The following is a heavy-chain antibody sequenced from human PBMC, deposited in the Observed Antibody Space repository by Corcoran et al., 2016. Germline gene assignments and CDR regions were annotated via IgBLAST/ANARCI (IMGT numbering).Heavy chain of an antibody. D-gene: IGHD4-17*01. J-gene: IGHJ6*02. CDR1: DYVFTSYG. CDR3: ARSHGDYRLRPYGMDV. Sequence: QDQLVQSGAEVTKTGASVKVSCKASDYVFTSYGISWVRQAPGQGLEWLGWISAYNGNTNNAQNILDRVTLTTDTSTSTAYMEMRSLRSADTAVYYCARSHGDYRLRPYGMDVWGQGTTVTVSS. V-gene: IGHV1-18*01. CDR2: ISAYNGNT.